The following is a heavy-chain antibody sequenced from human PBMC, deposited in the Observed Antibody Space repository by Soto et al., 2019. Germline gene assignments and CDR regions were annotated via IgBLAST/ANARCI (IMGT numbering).Heavy chain of an antibody. CDR2: INSDGSST. CDR3: AREDCSSTSCYYDYDYGMDV. V-gene: IGHV3-74*01. J-gene: IGHJ6*02. D-gene: IGHD2-2*01. Sequence: GGSLRLSCAASGFTFSSYWMHWVRQAPGKGLVWVSRINSDGSSTSYADSVKGRFTISRDNAKNTLYLQMNSLRAEDTGVYDGAREDCSSTSCYYDYDYGMDVWGQGTMVTVSS. CDR1: GFTFSSYW.